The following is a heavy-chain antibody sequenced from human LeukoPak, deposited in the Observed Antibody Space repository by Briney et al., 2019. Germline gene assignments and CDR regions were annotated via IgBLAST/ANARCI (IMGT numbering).Heavy chain of an antibody. J-gene: IGHJ4*02. Sequence: GGSLRLSCAASGFTFSSYEMNWVRQAPGKGLEWVSYISSSGSTIYYADSVKGRFTITRDNAKNSLYLQMNSLRAEDTAVYYCARGRGYSYGDSGYWGQGTLVTVSS. D-gene: IGHD5-18*01. CDR2: ISSSGSTI. CDR1: GFTFSSYE. CDR3: ARGRGYSYGDSGY. V-gene: IGHV3-48*03.